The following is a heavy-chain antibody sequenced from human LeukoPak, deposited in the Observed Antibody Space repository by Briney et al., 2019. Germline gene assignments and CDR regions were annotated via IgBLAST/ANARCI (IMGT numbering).Heavy chain of an antibody. CDR1: GGSISSSSYY. V-gene: IGHV4-39*01. J-gene: IGHJ4*02. D-gene: IGHD2-15*01. Sequence: SETLSLTCTVSGGSISSSSYYWGWIRQPPGKGLEWIGSIYYSGSTYYNPSLKSRVTISVDTSKNQFSLKLSSVTAADTAVYYCARVDRSGGSCSTWFDYWGQGTLVTVSS. CDR2: IYYSGST. CDR3: ARVDRSGGSCSTWFDY.